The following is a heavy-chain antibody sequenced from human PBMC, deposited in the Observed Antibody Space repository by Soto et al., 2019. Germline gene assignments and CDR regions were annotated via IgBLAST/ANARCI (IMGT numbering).Heavy chain of an antibody. CDR2: ISGSGGST. D-gene: IGHD2-2*01. CDR1: GFTFSSYA. V-gene: IGHV3-23*01. Sequence: PGGSLRLSCAASGFTFSSYAMSWVRQAPGKGLEWVSAISGSGGSTYYADSVKGRFTISRDNSKNTLYLQMNSLRAEDTAVYYCAKLGVHCSSTGCYGHDYWGQGTLVTVSS. CDR3: AKLGVHCSSTGCYGHDY. J-gene: IGHJ4*02.